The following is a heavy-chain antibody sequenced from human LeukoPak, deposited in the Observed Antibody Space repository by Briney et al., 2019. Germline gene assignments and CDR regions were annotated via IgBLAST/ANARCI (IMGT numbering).Heavy chain of an antibody. V-gene: IGHV3-49*03. Sequence: GGSLRLSCIASGFTFGDYALSWFRQAPGKGLQWVGCIRSKAYGGTTEYAASVKGRFTISRDDSKSIAYLQMNSLQIEDTAVYHCTRHSEDSSGYYHFDSWGLGTLVTVSS. CDR3: TRHSEDSSGYYHFDS. CDR2: IRSKAYGGTT. CDR1: GFTFGDYA. D-gene: IGHD3-22*01. J-gene: IGHJ4*02.